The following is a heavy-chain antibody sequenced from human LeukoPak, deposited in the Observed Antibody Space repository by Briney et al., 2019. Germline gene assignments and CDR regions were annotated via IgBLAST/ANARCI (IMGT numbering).Heavy chain of an antibody. CDR3: ARDPNSKIGAFDL. D-gene: IGHD2/OR15-2a*01. Sequence: GGSLRLSCAASGFTFSSYWMSWVRQAPGKGLEWVANIKQDGSEKYYVDSVKGRFTISRDNAKNSLYLQMNSLRADDSAVYYCARDPNSKIGAFDLWGQGTMVTVSS. CDR2: IKQDGSEK. J-gene: IGHJ3*01. CDR1: GFTFSSYW. V-gene: IGHV3-7*01.